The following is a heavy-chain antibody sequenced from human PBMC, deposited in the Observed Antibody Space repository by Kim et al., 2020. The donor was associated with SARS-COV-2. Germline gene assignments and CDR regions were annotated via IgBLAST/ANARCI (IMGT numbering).Heavy chain of an antibody. V-gene: IGHV3-23*01. CDR3: AKPLAVAGTGGMDV. D-gene: IGHD6-19*01. J-gene: IGHJ6*02. Sequence: DAVKARFSISRDNSKNTLYLQMNSLRAEDTAVYYCAKPLAVAGTGGMDVWGQGTTVTVSS.